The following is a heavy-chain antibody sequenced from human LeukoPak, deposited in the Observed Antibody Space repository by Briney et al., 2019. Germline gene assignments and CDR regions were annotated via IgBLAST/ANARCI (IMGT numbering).Heavy chain of an antibody. J-gene: IGHJ4*02. CDR1: DYTFTSYG. CDR2: ISTYNGNT. Sequence: ASVNVSCKASDYTFTSYGITWVRQAPGQGLEWMGWISTYNGNTNYAQKFQGRVTMTTDTSTSTAYMDLRTLRSDDTAVYYCARLNYGGNFLDDWGQGTLVTVSS. V-gene: IGHV1-18*01. CDR3: ARLNYGGNFLDD. D-gene: IGHD4-23*01.